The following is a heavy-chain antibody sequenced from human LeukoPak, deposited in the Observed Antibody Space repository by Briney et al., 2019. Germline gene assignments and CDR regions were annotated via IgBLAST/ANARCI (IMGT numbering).Heavy chain of an antibody. CDR2: IIPIFGTA. V-gene: IGHV1-69*06. CDR1: GGTFSSYA. Sequence: ASVTVSCKASGGTFSSYAISWVRQAPGQGLEWMGGIIPIFGTANYAQKFQGRVTITADKSTSTAYMELSSLRAEDTAVYYCARGSASLMYYSGSYCDHWGQGTLVTVSS. J-gene: IGHJ4*02. D-gene: IGHD1-26*01. CDR3: ARGSASLMYYSGSYCDH.